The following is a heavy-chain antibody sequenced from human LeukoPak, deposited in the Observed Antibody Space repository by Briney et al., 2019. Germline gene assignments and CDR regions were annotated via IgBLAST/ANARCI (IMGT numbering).Heavy chain of an antibody. V-gene: IGHV4-59*01. D-gene: IGHD6-19*01. CDR3: ARAQWLVAPFDY. Sequence: PSETLSLTCTVSSGSISSYYWSWIRQPPGKGLEWIGYISNSGSTTYNPSLKSRVTFSLDTSKNQFSLKLSSVTAADTAVYYCARAQWLVAPFDYWGQGTLVTVS. CDR1: SGSISSYY. CDR2: ISNSGST. J-gene: IGHJ4*02.